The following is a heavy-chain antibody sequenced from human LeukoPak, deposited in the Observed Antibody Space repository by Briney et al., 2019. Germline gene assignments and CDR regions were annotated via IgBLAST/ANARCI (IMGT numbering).Heavy chain of an antibody. J-gene: IGHJ4*02. CDR2: IYYSGSA. D-gene: IGHD3-10*01. Sequence: SQTLSLTCAVSGGSISSGGYYWSWIRQHPGKGLEWIGYIYYSGSAYYNPSLKSRVTISVDTSENQFSLKLSSVTAADTAVYYCARVNYGSATKEDYWGQGTLVTVSS. CDR1: GGSISSGGYY. V-gene: IGHV4-31*11. CDR3: ARVNYGSATKEDY.